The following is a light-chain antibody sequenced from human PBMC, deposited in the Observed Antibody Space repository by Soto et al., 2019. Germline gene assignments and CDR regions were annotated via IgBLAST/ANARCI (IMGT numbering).Light chain of an antibody. Sequence: DIQMTQSPSTLSASVGDRVTITCRASQSISSWLAWYQQKPGKAPKLLIYKASSLESGVPSRFSGSGSGTEFTLTISSLKPHDFATYYCQQYNTLFGQGTKADIK. CDR2: KAS. V-gene: IGKV1-5*03. CDR1: QSISSW. CDR3: QQYNTL. J-gene: IGKJ1*01.